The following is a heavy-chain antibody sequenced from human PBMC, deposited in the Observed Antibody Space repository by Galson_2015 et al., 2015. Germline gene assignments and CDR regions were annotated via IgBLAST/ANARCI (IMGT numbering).Heavy chain of an antibody. CDR3: ARSRNYGKPASDY. J-gene: IGHJ4*02. CDR2: IYYSGST. V-gene: IGHV4-59*01. Sequence: ETLSLTCTVSGGSISSYYWSWIRPPPGKGLEWIGYIYYSGSTNYNPSLKSRVTISVDTSKNQFSLKLSSVTAADPAVYYYARSRNYGKPASDYWGQGTLVTVSS. D-gene: IGHD4-11*01. CDR1: GGSISSYY.